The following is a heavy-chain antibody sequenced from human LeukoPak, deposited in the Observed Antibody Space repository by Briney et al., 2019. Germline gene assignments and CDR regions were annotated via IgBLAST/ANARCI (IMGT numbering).Heavy chain of an antibody. D-gene: IGHD3-16*01. CDR2: ISGSGGST. Sequence: TGGSLRLSCAASGFTFSSYAMSWVRQAPGKGLEWVSAISGSGGSTYYADSVKGRFTISRDNSKNTLYLQMNSLRAEDTAVYYWAKDKAGGFGGGTFDYWGQGTLVTVSS. CDR3: AKDKAGGFGGGTFDY. CDR1: GFTFSSYA. V-gene: IGHV3-23*01. J-gene: IGHJ4*02.